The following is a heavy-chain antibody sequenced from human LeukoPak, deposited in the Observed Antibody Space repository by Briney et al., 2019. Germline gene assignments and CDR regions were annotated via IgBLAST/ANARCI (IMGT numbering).Heavy chain of an antibody. CDR1: GVSFSGYY. V-gene: IGHV4-34*01. CDR2: INHSGST. Sequence: SDSLSLTCAVYGVSFSGYYRSWIRKPPGKGLEWIGEINHSGSTNYNPSLKSRVTISVDTSKNQFSLKLSSVTAADTAVYYCARRKQWLDRGFDPWGQGTLVTVSS. J-gene: IGHJ5*02. D-gene: IGHD6-19*01. CDR3: ARRKQWLDRGFDP.